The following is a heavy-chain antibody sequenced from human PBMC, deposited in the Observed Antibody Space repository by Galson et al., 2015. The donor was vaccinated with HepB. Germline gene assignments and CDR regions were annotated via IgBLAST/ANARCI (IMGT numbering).Heavy chain of an antibody. D-gene: IGHD3-10*01. V-gene: IGHV3-13*01. CDR2: LEPAGET. J-gene: IGHJ5*02. CDR1: GFTFSKYD. CDR3: ARATMIQGVPDS. Sequence: SLRLSCAASGFTFSKYDMHWVRQPPGKSPEWVSVLEPAGETYYTGSVKGRFTISRDDANNILSPQMNNLRVGDTAVHYCARATMIQGVPDSWGQGTLVTVSS.